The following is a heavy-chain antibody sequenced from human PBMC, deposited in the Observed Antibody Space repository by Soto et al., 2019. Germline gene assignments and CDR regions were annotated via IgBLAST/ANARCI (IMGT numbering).Heavy chain of an antibody. CDR2: INSDGSST. Sequence: GGSLRLSCAASGFTFSSYWMHWVRQAPGKGLVWVSRINSDGSSTTYADSVRGRFTISRDNAKNTLYLQMNSLRAEDTAVYYCAKDSSIAARLAYFDYWGQGTLVTVSS. V-gene: IGHV3-74*01. CDR1: GFTFSSYW. CDR3: AKDSSIAARLAYFDY. D-gene: IGHD6-6*01. J-gene: IGHJ4*02.